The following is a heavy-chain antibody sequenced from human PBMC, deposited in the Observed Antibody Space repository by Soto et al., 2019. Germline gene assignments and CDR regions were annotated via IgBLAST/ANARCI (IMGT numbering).Heavy chain of an antibody. D-gene: IGHD6-13*01. J-gene: IGHJ5*02. V-gene: IGHV3-30-3*01. CDR1: GFTFSSYA. CDR2: ISYDGSNK. CDR3: ARDEQLPTDP. Sequence: PGGSLRLSCAASGFTFSSYAMHWVRQAPGKGLEWVAVISYDGSNKYYADSVKGRFTISRDNSKNTLYLQMNSLRAEDTAVYYCARDEQLPTDPWGQGTLVTVSS.